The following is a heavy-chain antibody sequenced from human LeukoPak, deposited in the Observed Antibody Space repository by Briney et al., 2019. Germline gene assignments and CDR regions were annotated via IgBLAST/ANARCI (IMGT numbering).Heavy chain of an antibody. D-gene: IGHD6-19*01. V-gene: IGHV1-69*13. CDR1: GGTFSSYA. Sequence: SVKVSCKASGGTFSSYAISWVRQAPGQGLEWMGGIIPIFGTANYAQKFQGRVTITADESTSTAYMELSSLRSEDTAVYYCAREQQEAVAGTWAFDIWGQGTMATVSS. CDR3: AREQQEAVAGTWAFDI. J-gene: IGHJ3*02. CDR2: IIPIFGTA.